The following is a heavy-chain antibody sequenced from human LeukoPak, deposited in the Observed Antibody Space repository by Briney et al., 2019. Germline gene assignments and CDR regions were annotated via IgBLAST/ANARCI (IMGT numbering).Heavy chain of an antibody. Sequence: PGGSLRLSCAASGFTFGNCGMSWVRQTPGRGWEWVSAISGSGDSTYYADSVKGRFTISRDNYKNTLYLQMNSLRAEDTAVYYCASHYGSGSWNWLDPWGQGTLVTVSS. CDR2: ISGSGDST. D-gene: IGHD3-10*01. CDR3: ASHYGSGSWNWLDP. CDR1: GFTFGNCG. V-gene: IGHV3-23*01. J-gene: IGHJ5*02.